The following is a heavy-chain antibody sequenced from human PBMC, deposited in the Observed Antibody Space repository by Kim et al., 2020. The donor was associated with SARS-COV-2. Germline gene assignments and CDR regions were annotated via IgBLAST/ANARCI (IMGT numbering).Heavy chain of an antibody. Sequence: ASVKVSCKASGYTFTTYGISWVRQAPGQGLEWMGWISGNKGYTNYAQKFQGRVSMTTDTSTSTAYMELRSLGSDDTAVYYRARWYCTGGSCYWGDYFDYWGQGTLVTVSS. J-gene: IGHJ4*02. CDR1: GYTFTTYG. D-gene: IGHD2-15*01. CDR3: ARWYCTGGSCYWGDYFDY. V-gene: IGHV1-18*01. CDR2: ISGNKGYT.